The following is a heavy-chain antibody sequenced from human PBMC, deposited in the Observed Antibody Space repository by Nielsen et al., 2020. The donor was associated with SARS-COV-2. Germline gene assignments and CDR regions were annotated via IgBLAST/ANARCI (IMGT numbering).Heavy chain of an antibody. CDR3: ARQSRWLANFDY. D-gene: IGHD6-19*01. V-gene: IGHV4-39*01. CDR2: IHYTGST. Sequence: SETLSLTCTVSGGSMSNSNYYRGWIRQPPGRGLEWIGGIHYTGSTYYNPSLTSRATISVDTSKKQFSLRLSCVTAADTAVYYCARQSRWLANFDYWGQGTLVTVSS. J-gene: IGHJ4*02. CDR1: GGSMSNSNYY.